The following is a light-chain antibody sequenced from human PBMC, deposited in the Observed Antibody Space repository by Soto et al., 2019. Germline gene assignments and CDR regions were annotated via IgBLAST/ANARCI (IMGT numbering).Light chain of an antibody. J-gene: IGKJ3*01. Sequence: EIVLTQSPGTLSLSLGERATLSCRASQSVNSNSLAWYQQRPGQAPRLLIYGASSRATGIPDRFSGSGSGTDFTLTISRLEPEDCAVYYCQQYGTSFTFGPGTTVEIK. V-gene: IGKV3-20*01. CDR3: QQYGTSFT. CDR1: QSVNSNS. CDR2: GAS.